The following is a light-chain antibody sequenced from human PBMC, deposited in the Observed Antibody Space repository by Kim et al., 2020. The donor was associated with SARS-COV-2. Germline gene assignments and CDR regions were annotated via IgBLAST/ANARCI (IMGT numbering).Light chain of an antibody. CDR2: GAS. CDR1: QSVSSSY. J-gene: IGKJ4*01. V-gene: IGKV3-20*01. Sequence: PGERATLSCRASQSVSSSYLAWYQQKPGQAPRLLIYGASSRATGIPDRFSGSGSGTDFTLTISRLEPEDFAVYYCQQYGTSPPLTFGGGTKVDIK. CDR3: QQYGTSPPLT.